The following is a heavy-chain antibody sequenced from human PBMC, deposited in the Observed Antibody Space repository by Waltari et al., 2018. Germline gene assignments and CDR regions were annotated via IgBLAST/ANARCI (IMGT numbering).Heavy chain of an antibody. CDR1: GYTFTGYY. J-gene: IGHJ6*02. D-gene: IGHD1-26*01. V-gene: IGHV1-2*06. CDR2: INPNSGGT. Sequence: QVQLVQSGSEVNKPVASVKVSCKASGYTFTGYYMHWVQQAPGQGLEGMGRINPNSGGTNEAQKLQGRVTMTRDTSISTAYMERSRLRSDETAVYYCVPGDTYGMDVWGQGTTVTVSS. CDR3: VPGDTYGMDV.